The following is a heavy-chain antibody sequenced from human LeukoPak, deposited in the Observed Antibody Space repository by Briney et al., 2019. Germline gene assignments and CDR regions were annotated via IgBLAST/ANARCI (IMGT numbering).Heavy chain of an antibody. CDR3: AKDSRPRSYYYYFYMDV. J-gene: IGHJ6*03. CDR2: ISFNSGNT. Sequence: PGTSLRLSCAGSGFTFGDFAVHWVRQAPGKGLEWISGISFNSGNTAYAASVKGRFTISRDNAKNSLYLQMDSLRPEDTALYFCAKDSRPRSYYYYFYMDVWGKGTTVTVPS. V-gene: IGHV3-9*01. CDR1: GFTFGDFA.